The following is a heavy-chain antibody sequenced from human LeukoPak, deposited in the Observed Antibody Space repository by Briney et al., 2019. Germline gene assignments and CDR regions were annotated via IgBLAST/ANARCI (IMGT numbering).Heavy chain of an antibody. CDR1: GYSISSGYY. V-gene: IGHV4-38-2*02. CDR3: ARDLNYDILTGYYRNNWFDP. J-gene: IGHJ5*02. D-gene: IGHD3-9*01. CDR2: FYHSGLT. Sequence: SETLSLTCTVSGYSISSGYYWGWIRQPPGKGLEWIGSFYHSGLTYYNPSLKSRVTLSVDTSKNQFSLKVSSVTAADTAVYYCARDLNYDILTGYYRNNWFDPWGQGTLVTVSS.